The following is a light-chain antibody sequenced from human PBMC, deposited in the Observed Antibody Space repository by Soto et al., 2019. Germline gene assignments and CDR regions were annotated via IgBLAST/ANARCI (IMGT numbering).Light chain of an antibody. V-gene: IGLV1-40*01. Sequence: QSVLTQPLSVSGAPGQRVSISCTGSTSNIGAPYDVHWYQHLPGTAPKLLIYGDNNRPSGVPDRFSGSKSGTSASLAITRLQAEDEADYYCQSYDISLHNYVFGTGTKVTV. CDR1: TSNIGAPYD. J-gene: IGLJ1*01. CDR2: GDN. CDR3: QSYDISLHNYV.